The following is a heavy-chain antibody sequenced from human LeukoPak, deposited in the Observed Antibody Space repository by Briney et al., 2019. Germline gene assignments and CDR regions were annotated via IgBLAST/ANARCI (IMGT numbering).Heavy chain of an antibody. V-gene: IGHV3-21*01. D-gene: IGHD5-12*01. CDR1: GFTVSSNY. J-gene: IGHJ3*02. CDR2: ISSSSSYI. CDR3: ARDLGRTAGYSGYDYRPDDAFDI. Sequence: GGSLRLSCAASGFTVSSNYMNWVRQAPGKGLEWVSSISSSSSYIYYADSVKGRFTISRDNAKNSLYLQMNSLRAEDTAVYYCARDLGRTAGYSGYDYRPDDAFDIWGQGTMVTVSS.